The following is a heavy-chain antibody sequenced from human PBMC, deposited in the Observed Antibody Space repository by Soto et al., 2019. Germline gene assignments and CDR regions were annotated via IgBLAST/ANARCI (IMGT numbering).Heavy chain of an antibody. J-gene: IGHJ4*02. Sequence: GGSLRLSCAVSGFSLGPYGVTWVRQTPEKGLEWVTGFSGGSGAIFYADSVRGRSTISRDSSTAYLQMNNLRPEDTAVYFCARWNGFGDSWGQGSLVTVSS. CDR2: FSGGSGAI. D-gene: IGHD1-1*01. CDR1: GFSLGPYG. CDR3: ARWNGFGDS. V-gene: IGHV3-23*01.